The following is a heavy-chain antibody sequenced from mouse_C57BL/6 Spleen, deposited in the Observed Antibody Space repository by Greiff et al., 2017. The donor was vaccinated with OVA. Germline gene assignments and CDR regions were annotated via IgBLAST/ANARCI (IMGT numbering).Heavy chain of an antibody. CDR2: INPNNGGT. Sequence: EVQLQQSGPELVKPGASVKISCKASGYTFTDYYMNWVKQSHGKSLEWIGDINPNNGGTSYNQKFKGKATLTVDKSSSTAYMELRSLTSEYSAVYYCARPYYGSSNWYFDVWGTGTTVTVSS. J-gene: IGHJ1*03. V-gene: IGHV1-26*01. D-gene: IGHD1-1*01. CDR3: ARPYYGSSNWYFDV. CDR1: GYTFTDYY.